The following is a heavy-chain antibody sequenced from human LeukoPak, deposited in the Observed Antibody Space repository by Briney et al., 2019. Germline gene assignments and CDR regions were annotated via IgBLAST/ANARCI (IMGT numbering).Heavy chain of an antibody. D-gene: IGHD3-10*01. J-gene: IGHJ6*02. V-gene: IGHV4-39*01. CDR3: QLWFPNGHYYYYGMDV. CDR1: GGSISSSSYY. Sequence: SETLSLTCTVSGGSISSSSYYWGWLRQPPGKGLEWIGSIYYSGSTYYNPSLKSRVTISVDTSKNQFSLKLSSVTAADTAVYYCQLWFPNGHYYYYGMDVWGQGTTVTVSS. CDR2: IYYSGST.